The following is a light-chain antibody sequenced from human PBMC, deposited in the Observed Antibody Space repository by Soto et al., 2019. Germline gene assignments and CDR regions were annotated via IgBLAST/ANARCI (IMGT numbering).Light chain of an antibody. Sequence: DVQMTQSPSSLSAFVGDRVTITCRASQGIAPYLAWFQQKPGKVPKLLIYATSTLQSGVPSRFSGSGSGTDVTLTISSLQPEDVGTYYCQKYNRAPLTFGGGTKVEIK. CDR1: QGIAPY. CDR3: QKYNRAPLT. V-gene: IGKV1-27*01. CDR2: ATS. J-gene: IGKJ4*01.